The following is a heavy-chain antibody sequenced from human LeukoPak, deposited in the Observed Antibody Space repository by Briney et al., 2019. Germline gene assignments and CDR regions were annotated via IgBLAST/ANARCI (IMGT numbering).Heavy chain of an antibody. CDR2: ISSSGSTI. Sequence: GGSLRLSCAASGFTFSSYEMNWVRQAPGKGLEWVSYISSSGSTIYYADSVKGRFTISRDNAKNSLYLQMNSLRAEDTAVYYCARWDCSSTSCYRGGLRDIWGQGTMVTVSS. D-gene: IGHD2-2*01. CDR1: GFTFSSYE. V-gene: IGHV3-48*03. CDR3: ARWDCSSTSCYRGGLRDI. J-gene: IGHJ3*02.